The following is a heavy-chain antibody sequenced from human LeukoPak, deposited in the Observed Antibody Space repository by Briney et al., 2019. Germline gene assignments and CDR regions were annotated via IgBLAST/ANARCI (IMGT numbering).Heavy chain of an antibody. D-gene: IGHD5-18*01. CDR3: ARGGYSRGYFDY. CDR1: GFTFDDYG. Sequence: GGSLRLSCAASGFTFDDYGMSWVRQAPGKGLEWVANIKPTGSDKYYVDSVKGRFTMSRDNAKTSLSLQMNSLRVGDTAVYYCARGGYSRGYFDYWGQGTLVTVSS. J-gene: IGHJ4*02. V-gene: IGHV3-7*01. CDR2: IKPTGSDK.